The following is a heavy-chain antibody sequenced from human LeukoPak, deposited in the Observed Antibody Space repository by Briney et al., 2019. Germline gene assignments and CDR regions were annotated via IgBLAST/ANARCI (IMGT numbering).Heavy chain of an antibody. CDR2: ISSRGSTI. CDR1: GFTFSDYY. J-gene: IGHJ3*02. D-gene: IGHD6-19*01. Sequence: GGSLRLSCAPSGFTFSDYYMTWIRQAPGKGLEWDSYISSRGSTIYYADSVKGRFTISKDNAKNSLYLQMNSLRVEDTAVYYCARESRWAFDIWGQGTMVTVSS. CDR3: ARESRWAFDI. V-gene: IGHV3-11*04.